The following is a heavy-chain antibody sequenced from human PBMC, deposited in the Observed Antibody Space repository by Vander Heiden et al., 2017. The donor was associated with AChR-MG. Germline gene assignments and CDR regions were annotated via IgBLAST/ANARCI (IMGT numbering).Heavy chain of an antibody. CDR3: AKETGDSSGSSYYFDY. D-gene: IGHD3-22*01. CDR2: MSGRGGST. J-gene: IGHJ4*02. V-gene: IGHV3-23*01. Sequence: EVQLLESGGRLVQPGGALRLPCAASVFTFSSYASSWGRQAPGKGVEWVSTMSGRGGSTYYADAVKGRFTISRDNSKNTLYLQMNSLRAEDTAVYYCAKETGDSSGSSYYFDYWGQGTLVTVSA. CDR1: VFTFSSYA.